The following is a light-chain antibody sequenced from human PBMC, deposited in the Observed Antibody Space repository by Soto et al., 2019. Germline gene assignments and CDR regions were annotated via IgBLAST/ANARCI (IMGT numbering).Light chain of an antibody. CDR2: DVN. CDR3: SSFTSSTSYV. V-gene: IGLV2-14*03. J-gene: IGLJ1*01. CDR1: SSDVGSYNS. Sequence: QSVLTQPASVSGSPGQSIAISCTGTSSDVGSYNSVSWYQQYPGKAPKLMIHDVNSRPSGISDRFSGSKSGNTASLTISGLQAEDEADYYCSSFTSSTSYVFGTGIKVTVL.